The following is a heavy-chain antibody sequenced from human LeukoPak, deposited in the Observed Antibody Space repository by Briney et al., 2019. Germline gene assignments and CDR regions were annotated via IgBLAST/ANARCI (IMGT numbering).Heavy chain of an antibody. CDR2: INPSGGST. CDR1: GYTFTSYY. J-gene: IGHJ5*02. D-gene: IGHD6-25*01. Sequence: ASVKVSCKASGYTFTSYYMHWVRQAPGQGLEWMGIINPSGGSTSYAQKFQGRVTMTRDMSTSTDYMELSSLRSEDAAVYYCARGPYIAADSYNWFDPWGQGALVTVSS. CDR3: ARGPYIAADSYNWFDP. V-gene: IGHV1-46*01.